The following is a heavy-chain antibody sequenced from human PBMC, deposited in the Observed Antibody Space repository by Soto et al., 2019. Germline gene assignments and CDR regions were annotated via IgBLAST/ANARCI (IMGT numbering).Heavy chain of an antibody. CDR1: GFTFSSYA. J-gene: IGHJ4*02. V-gene: IGHV3-23*01. CDR3: ANKPSLFVAGTFDY. CDR2: ISGSGGST. D-gene: IGHD6-19*01. Sequence: GGSLRLSCAASGFTFSSYAMSWVRQAPGKGLEWVSAISGSGGSTYYADSVKGRFTISRDNSKNTLYLQMNSLRAEDTAVYYCANKPSLFVAGTFDYWGQGTLVTVSS.